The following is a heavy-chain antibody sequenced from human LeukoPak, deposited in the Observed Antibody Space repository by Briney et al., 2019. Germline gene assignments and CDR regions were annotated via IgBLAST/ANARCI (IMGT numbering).Heavy chain of an antibody. V-gene: IGHV3-33*01. CDR1: GFTFSSYG. J-gene: IGHJ5*02. CDR2: IWYDGSYK. CDR3: ARDNGGYNWFDP. Sequence: PGGSLRLSCAAPGFTFSSYGMHWVRQAPGKGLEWVAVIWYDGSYKYYADSVKGRFTISRGNSNNTLYLQMNSLRAEDTAVYYCARDNGGYNWFDPWGQGTLVTVSS. D-gene: IGHD2-8*01.